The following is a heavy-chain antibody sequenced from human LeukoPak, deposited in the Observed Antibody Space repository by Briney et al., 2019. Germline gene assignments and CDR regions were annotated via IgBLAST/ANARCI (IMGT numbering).Heavy chain of an antibody. D-gene: IGHD1-26*01. CDR1: GFTVSSNY. CDR3: ASDSGRFDY. Sequence: GGSLRLSCAASGFTVSSNYRSWVRQAPGKGLEWVSVIYGGGTTYYADSVKGRFTISRDDSKNTLYLHMNTLRAEDTAVYYCASDSGRFDYWGQGTLVTVSS. J-gene: IGHJ4*02. CDR2: IYGGGTT. V-gene: IGHV3-66*01.